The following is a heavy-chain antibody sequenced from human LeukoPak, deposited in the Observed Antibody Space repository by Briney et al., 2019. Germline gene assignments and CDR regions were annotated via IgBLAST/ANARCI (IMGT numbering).Heavy chain of an antibody. CDR3: ARYCSSTSCFTPENDAFDI. CDR2: ISSSSSYI. J-gene: IGHJ3*02. Sequence: GGSLRLSCAASGFTFSSYSMNWVRQAPGKGLEWVSSISSSSSYIYYADSVKGRFTISRDNAKNSLYPQMNSLRAEDTAVYYSARYCSSTSCFTPENDAFDIWGQGTMVTVSS. D-gene: IGHD2-2*02. V-gene: IGHV3-21*01. CDR1: GFTFSSYS.